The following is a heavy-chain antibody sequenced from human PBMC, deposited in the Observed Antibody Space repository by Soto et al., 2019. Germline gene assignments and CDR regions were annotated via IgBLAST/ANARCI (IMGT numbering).Heavy chain of an antibody. V-gene: IGHV4-59*01. CDR2: VYYTGST. CDR3: ARSVAVPGAHIDY. CDR1: CGSISGSY. J-gene: IGHJ4*02. D-gene: IGHD6-19*01. Sequence: SETLSLTCSGSCGSISGSYWSWIRQSPGKGLEWLGYVYYTGSTNYSPSLRSRVSISVDTSKNEFSLRLSSVTAADTAVYFCARSVAVPGAHIDYWGQGTQVTVSS.